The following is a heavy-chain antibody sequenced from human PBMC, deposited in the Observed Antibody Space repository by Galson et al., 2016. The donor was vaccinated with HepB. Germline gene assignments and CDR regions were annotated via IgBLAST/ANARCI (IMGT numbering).Heavy chain of an antibody. J-gene: IGHJ4*02. D-gene: IGHD5-24*01. CDR2: IKQDGSEK. CDR1: GFTFSSYW. CDR3: TRDGGGGYNLDY. Sequence: SLRLSCAASGFTFSSYWMSWVRQAPGKGLEWLANIKQDGSEKYYVDSVRGRFTISRDNAMNSLYLHMSSLRAEDTALYYCTRDGGGGYNLDYWGQGTLVTVSS. V-gene: IGHV3-7*01.